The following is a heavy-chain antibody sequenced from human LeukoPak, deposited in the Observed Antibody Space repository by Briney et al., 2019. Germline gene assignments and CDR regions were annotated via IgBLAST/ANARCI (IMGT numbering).Heavy chain of an antibody. J-gene: IGHJ4*02. CDR3: ARDYGPTDY. CDR1: GFTFSSHT. CDR2: ISGSSNYI. D-gene: IGHD3-10*01. Sequence: GGSLRLSCAASGFTFSSHTMNWVRQAPVKGLEWVSSISGSSNYIYYADSVKGRFTISRDNAKNPLYLQMNSLRVEDTAVYYCARDYGPTDYWGQGTLVTVSS. V-gene: IGHV3-21*01.